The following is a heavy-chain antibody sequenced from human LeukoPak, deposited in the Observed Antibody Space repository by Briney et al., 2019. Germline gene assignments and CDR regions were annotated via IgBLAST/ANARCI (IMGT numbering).Heavy chain of an antibody. Sequence: GGSLRLSCAASGFTFSSYWMSWVRQAPGKGLEWVANIKQDGSEKYYVDSVKGRFTISRDNAKNSLYLQMNSLRAEDTAVYYCARDGYSSGWYPQNWGQGTLVTVSS. D-gene: IGHD6-19*01. CDR2: IKQDGSEK. CDR1: GFTFSSYW. V-gene: IGHV3-7*01. CDR3: ARDGYSSGWYPQN. J-gene: IGHJ4*02.